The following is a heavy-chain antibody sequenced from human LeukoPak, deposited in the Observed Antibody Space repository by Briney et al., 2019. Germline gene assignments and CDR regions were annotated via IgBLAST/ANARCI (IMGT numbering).Heavy chain of an antibody. J-gene: IGHJ6*03. Sequence: PSETLSLTCAVYGGSFSGYYWSWIRQPPGKGLEWIGEINHSGSTNYNPSLKSRVTISVDTSKNQFSLKLSSVTAADTAVYYCARVKRDSEVGWLRLEGDYYYYYYMDVWGKGTTVTISS. CDR2: INHSGST. V-gene: IGHV4-34*01. CDR1: GGSFSGYY. D-gene: IGHD5-12*01. CDR3: ARVKRDSEVGWLRLEGDYYYYYYMDV.